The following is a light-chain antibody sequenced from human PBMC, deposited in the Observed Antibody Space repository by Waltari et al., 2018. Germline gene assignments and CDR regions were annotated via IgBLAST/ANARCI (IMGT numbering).Light chain of an antibody. V-gene: IGLV2-23*01. Sequence: QSALTQPASVSGSPGQSITISCTGTTGEAWTYNLVSWYQQHPGKAPKLIIFEGTKRPSGVSNRFFASKSGNTASLTISGLQADDEADYHCCSYVSNTYVFGTGTKVTVL. CDR1: TGEAWTYNL. CDR3: CSYVSNTYV. CDR2: EGT. J-gene: IGLJ1*01.